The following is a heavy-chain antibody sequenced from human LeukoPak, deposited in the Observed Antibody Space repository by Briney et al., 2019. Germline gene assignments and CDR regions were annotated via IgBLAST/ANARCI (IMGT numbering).Heavy chain of an antibody. Sequence: SETLSLTCTVSGGSISSYYWSWIRQPPGKGLEWIGYIYYSGSTNYNPSLKSRVTISVDTSKNQFSLKLSSVTAADTAVYYCARSVHYDFWSGYYYFDYWGQGTLVTVSS. CDR1: GGSISSYY. V-gene: IGHV4-59*12. D-gene: IGHD3-3*01. CDR2: IYYSGST. J-gene: IGHJ4*02. CDR3: ARSVHYDFWSGYYYFDY.